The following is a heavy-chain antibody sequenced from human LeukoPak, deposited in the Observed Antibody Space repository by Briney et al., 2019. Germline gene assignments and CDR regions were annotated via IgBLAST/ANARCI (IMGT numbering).Heavy chain of an antibody. CDR1: GFTFSSYS. D-gene: IGHD2-15*01. J-gene: IGHJ4*02. V-gene: IGHV3-21*01. CDR3: AREDAVVVVAATLFDC. CDR2: ISSSSSYI. Sequence: GGSLRLSCAASGFTFSSYSMNWVRQAPGKGLEWVSSISSSSSYIYYADSVKGRFTISRDNSKNTLYLQMNSLRAEDTAVYYCAREDAVVVVAATLFDCWGQGTLVTVSS.